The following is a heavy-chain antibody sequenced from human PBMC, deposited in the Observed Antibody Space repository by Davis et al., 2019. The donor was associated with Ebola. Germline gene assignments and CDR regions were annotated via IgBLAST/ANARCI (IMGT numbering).Heavy chain of an antibody. CDR3: ARDVAGRAGY. D-gene: IGHD1-14*01. J-gene: IGHJ4*02. CDR1: GFTFNNYA. Sequence: GESLKISCSASGFTFNNYAMHWVRQAPGRGLDFVSGINDNGGTTHYADSVRGRFTISRDNAKNTLFLQMNSLRADDTAVYYCARDVAGRAGYWGQGTLVTVSS. V-gene: IGHV3-64*04. CDR2: INDNGGTT.